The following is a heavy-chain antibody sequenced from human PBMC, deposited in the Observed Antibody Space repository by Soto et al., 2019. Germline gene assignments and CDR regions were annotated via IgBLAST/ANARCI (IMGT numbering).Heavy chain of an antibody. V-gene: IGHV3-66*01. D-gene: IGHD6-25*01. CDR1: GFTVSNNY. CDR3: ATHPSSGY. Sequence: EVQLVESGGGLVQPGRSLRLSCAASGFTVSNNYMNWVRQAPGKGLEWVSVIYSGGDTYYADSVKGRFTISRDNSKNTLSLQMNSLRAEDTAIYYCATHPSSGYWGQGTLVTVSS. J-gene: IGHJ4*02. CDR2: IYSGGDT.